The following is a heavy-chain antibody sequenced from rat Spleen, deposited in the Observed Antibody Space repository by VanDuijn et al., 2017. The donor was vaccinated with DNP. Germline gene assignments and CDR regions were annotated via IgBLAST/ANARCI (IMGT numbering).Heavy chain of an antibody. Sequence: EVQLVESGGGLVQPGRSLKLSCEVSGFTFSNYGMAWVRQTPTKGLEWVASISTGGGNIFYRDSVKGRFTISRDNAKNTLYLQMNSLRSEDTATYYCASGFGWFAYWGQGTLVTVSS. D-gene: IGHD4-1*01. CDR2: ISTGGGNI. CDR3: ASGFGWFAY. CDR1: GFTFSNYG. J-gene: IGHJ3*01. V-gene: IGHV5S13*01.